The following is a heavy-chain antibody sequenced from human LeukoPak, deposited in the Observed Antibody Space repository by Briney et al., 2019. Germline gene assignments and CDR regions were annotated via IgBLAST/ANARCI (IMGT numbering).Heavy chain of an antibody. J-gene: IGHJ4*02. V-gene: IGHV3-23*01. CDR3: AKDRPNYYGSNGHYYKLNGDC. Sequence: GGSLRLSCAASGFTFCSDAMSWVRPAPGEGVGWVSSFTSIVAVTYYADSVKGRFTISRDNSDNTLYLQMNSLRAEDTAVYYCAKDRPNYYGSNGHYYKLNGDCWGQGTLVTVSS. CDR2: FTSIVAVT. D-gene: IGHD3-22*01. CDR1: GFTFCSDA.